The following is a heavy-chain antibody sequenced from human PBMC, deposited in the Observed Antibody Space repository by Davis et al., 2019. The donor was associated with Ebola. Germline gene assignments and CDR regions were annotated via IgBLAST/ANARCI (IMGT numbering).Heavy chain of an antibody. Sequence: SGPTLVKPTQTLTLTCTFSGFSLSNHGMTVGWLRQPPGKALEWPALIYWDDVKRYRPSLETRLTIVKDTSKNQVVLTMTDIDPVDTATYFCARRPSLYYYDTSVYPSFRQFDYWGQGVLVTVSS. D-gene: IGHD3-22*01. CDR3: ARRPSLYYYDTSVYPSFRQFDY. CDR2: IYWDDVK. J-gene: IGHJ4*02. CDR1: GFSLSNHGMT. V-gene: IGHV2-5*02.